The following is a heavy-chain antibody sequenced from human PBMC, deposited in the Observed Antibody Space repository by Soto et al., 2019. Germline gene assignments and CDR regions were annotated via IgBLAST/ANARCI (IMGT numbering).Heavy chain of an antibody. CDR2: IYYSGST. Sequence: SETLSLTCTVSGGSISSYYWSWIRQPPGKGLEWIGYIYYSGSTNYNPSLKSRVTISVDTSKNQFSLKLSSVTAADTAVYYCAREAPVFGVVRFDYWGQGTLVTSPQ. CDR1: GGSISSYY. D-gene: IGHD3-3*01. J-gene: IGHJ4*02. V-gene: IGHV4-59*01. CDR3: AREAPVFGVVRFDY.